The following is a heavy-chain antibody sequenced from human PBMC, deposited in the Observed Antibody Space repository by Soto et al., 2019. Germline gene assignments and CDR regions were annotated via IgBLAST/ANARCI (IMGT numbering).Heavy chain of an antibody. D-gene: IGHD3-3*01. Sequence: ASVKVSCKAPGDTFTSYYLNWVRQAPGQGLEWMGVINPHGGSTKYAQKFQGRITMARDTSRSTVYMELSSLRSDDTAIYYCARSSGGNFGIIIEGSNWFDPWGQGTLVTVSS. CDR3: ARSSGGNFGIIIEGSNWFDP. V-gene: IGHV1-46*01. J-gene: IGHJ5*02. CDR2: INPHGGST. CDR1: GDTFTSYY.